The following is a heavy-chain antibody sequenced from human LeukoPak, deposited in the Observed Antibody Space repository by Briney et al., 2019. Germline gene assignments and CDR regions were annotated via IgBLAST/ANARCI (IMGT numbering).Heavy chain of an antibody. D-gene: IGHD3-3*01. J-gene: IGHJ3*02. V-gene: IGHV5-51*01. CDR3: ASPGPRPEVRFLEWSDAFDI. CDR1: GYTFTSYW. Sequence: LGESLKISCKGSGYTFTSYWIGWVRQMPGKGLEWMGIIYPGDSDTRYNPSFQGQVTISADKSITTAYLQWSSLKASDTAMYYCASPGPRPEVRFLEWSDAFDIWGQGTMVTVSS. CDR2: IYPGDSDT.